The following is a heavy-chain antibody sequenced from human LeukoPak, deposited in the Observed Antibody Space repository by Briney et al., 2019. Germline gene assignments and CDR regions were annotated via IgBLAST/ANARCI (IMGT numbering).Heavy chain of an antibody. V-gene: IGHV4-30-4*01. Sequence: SQTLSLTCTVSGGSISSGDCYWSWIRQPPGKGLEWIGYIYYSGSTYYNPSLKSRVTISVDTSKNQFSLKLSSVTAADTAVYYCARNIAARNPLHYYYYGMDVWGQGTTVTVSS. CDR2: IYYSGST. J-gene: IGHJ6*02. CDR3: ARNIAARNPLHYYYYGMDV. CDR1: GGSISSGDCY. D-gene: IGHD6-6*01.